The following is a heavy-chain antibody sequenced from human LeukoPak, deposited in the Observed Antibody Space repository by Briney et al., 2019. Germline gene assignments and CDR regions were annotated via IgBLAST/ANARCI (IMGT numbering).Heavy chain of an antibody. D-gene: IGHD2-15*01. CDR2: ISSSSSYI. V-gene: IGHV3-21*01. CDR1: GFTFSSYS. CDR3: ARDSPGFDAFDI. J-gene: IGHJ3*02. Sequence: PGGPLRLSCAASGFTFSSYSMNWVRQAPGKGLEWVSSISSSSSYIYYADSVKGRFTISRDNAKNSLYLQMNSLRAEDTAVYYCARDSPGFDAFDIWGQGTMVTVSS.